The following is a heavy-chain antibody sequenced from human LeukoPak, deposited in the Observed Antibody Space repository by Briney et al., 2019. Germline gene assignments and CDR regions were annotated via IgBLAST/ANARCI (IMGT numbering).Heavy chain of an antibody. V-gene: IGHV4-30-2*01. J-gene: IGHJ4*02. CDR3: ASSSSWPPEGY. CDR1: GGSISSGGYS. Sequence: PSEILSLTCAVSGGSISSGGYSWSWIRQPPGKGLEWIGYIYHSGSTYYNPSLKSRVTISVDRSKNQFSLKLSSVTAADTAVYYCASSSSWPPEGYWGQGTLVTVSS. CDR2: IYHSGST. D-gene: IGHD6-13*01.